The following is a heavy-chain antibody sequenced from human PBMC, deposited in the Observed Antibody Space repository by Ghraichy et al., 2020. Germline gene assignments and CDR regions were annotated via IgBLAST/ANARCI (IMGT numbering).Heavy chain of an antibody. CDR1: EFTFSSYA. CDR2: ISGSGGST. CDR3: AKDPYIVRSSGWYYFDY. D-gene: IGHD6-19*01. J-gene: IGHJ4*02. Sequence: GGSLRLSCAASEFTFSSYAMSWVRQAPGKGLEWVSAISGSGGSTYYADSVKGRFTISRDNSKNTLYLQMNSLRAEDTAVYYCAKDPYIVRSSGWYYFDYWGQGTLVTVSS. V-gene: IGHV3-23*01.